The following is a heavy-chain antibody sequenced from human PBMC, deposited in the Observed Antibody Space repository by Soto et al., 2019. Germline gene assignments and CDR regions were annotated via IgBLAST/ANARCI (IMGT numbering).Heavy chain of an antibody. D-gene: IGHD1-26*01. CDR3: AREDGIVGATPAFDY. V-gene: IGHV3-21*01. Sequence: GGSLRLSCAASGFTFSTYNMNWVRQAPGKGLEWVSSINGRGNYIYYTDAVKGRFTISRDSAKTSLYLQMNSLRAEDTAVYYCAREDGIVGATPAFDYWGQGTLVTVSS. J-gene: IGHJ4*02. CDR2: INGRGNYI. CDR1: GFTFSTYN.